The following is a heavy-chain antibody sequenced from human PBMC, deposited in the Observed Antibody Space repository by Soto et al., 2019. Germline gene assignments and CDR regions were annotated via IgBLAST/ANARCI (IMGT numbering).Heavy chain of an antibody. Sequence: QVQLVESGGGVVQPGRSLRLSCAASGFTFSSYAMHWVRQAPGKGLEWVSVISYDGSNKYYADSVKGRFTISRDNYKNTLYLQMNSLRAEDTAVYYCARDKRAAWSNPRDYYYYGMDVWGQGTTVTVSS. CDR1: GFTFSSYA. CDR2: ISYDGSNK. CDR3: ARDKRAAWSNPRDYYYYGMDV. D-gene: IGHD2-15*01. V-gene: IGHV3-30-3*01. J-gene: IGHJ6*02.